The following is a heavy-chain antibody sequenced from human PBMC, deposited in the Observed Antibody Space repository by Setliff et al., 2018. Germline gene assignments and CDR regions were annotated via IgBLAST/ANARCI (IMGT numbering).Heavy chain of an antibody. CDR3: ARGPGGSGSYVFYDYYYGMDV. J-gene: IGHJ6*02. D-gene: IGHD3-10*01. CDR1: GYPFPSYD. Sequence: ASVQVSCPASGYPFPSYDINWVRQATGQGLEWMGWRNPNSGNTGYAQKFQGRVTMTRNTSISTAYMELSSLSSEDTAVYYCARGPGGSGSYVFYDYYYGMDVWGQGTTVTVSS. V-gene: IGHV1-8*01. CDR2: RNPNSGNT.